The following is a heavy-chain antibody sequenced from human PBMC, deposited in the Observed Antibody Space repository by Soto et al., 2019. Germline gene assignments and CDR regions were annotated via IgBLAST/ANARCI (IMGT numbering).Heavy chain of an antibody. CDR2: IYWDDDK. CDR3: ALRRGSGWFGP. J-gene: IGHJ5*02. Sequence: QITLKESGPTLVKPTQTLTLTCTFSGFSLSTSGVGVGWIRQTPGKALEWLAMIYWDDDKRYSPSLNNRLSITXXTSKNQVVLTMTNMDPVDTATYYCALRRGSGWFGPWGPGSLVIVSS. D-gene: IGHD3-10*01. V-gene: IGHV2-5*02. CDR1: GFSLSTSGVG.